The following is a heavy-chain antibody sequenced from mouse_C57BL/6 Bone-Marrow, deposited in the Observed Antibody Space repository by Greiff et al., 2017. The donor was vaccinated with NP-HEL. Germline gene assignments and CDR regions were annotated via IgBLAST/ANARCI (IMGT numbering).Heavy chain of an antibody. CDR1: GYTFTSYD. V-gene: IGHV1-85*01. J-gene: IGHJ4*01. CDR3: ARGRDGGRAGYAMDY. D-gene: IGHD1-1*02. Sequence: QVQLKESGPELVKPGASVKLSCKASGYTFTSYDINWVKQRPGQGLEWIGWIHPRDGSTKYNEKFKGKATLTVDTSSSTAYMELHSLTSEDSAVYFCARGRDGGRAGYAMDYWGQGTSVTVSS. CDR2: IHPRDGST.